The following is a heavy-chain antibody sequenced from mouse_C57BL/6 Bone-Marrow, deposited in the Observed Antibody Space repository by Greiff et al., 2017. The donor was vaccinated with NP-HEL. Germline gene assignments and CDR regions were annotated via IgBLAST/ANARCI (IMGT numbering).Heavy chain of an antibody. CDR3: ARSQLGRDYYAMDY. V-gene: IGHV1-81*01. D-gene: IGHD4-1*02. J-gene: IGHJ4*01. CDR1: GYTFTSYG. Sequence: QVQLKQSGAELARPGASVKLSCKASGYTFTSYGISWVKQRTGQGLEWIGEIYPRSGNTYYNEKFKGKATLTADKSSSTAYMELRSLTSEDSAVYFCARSQLGRDYYAMDYWGQGTSVTVSS. CDR2: IYPRSGNT.